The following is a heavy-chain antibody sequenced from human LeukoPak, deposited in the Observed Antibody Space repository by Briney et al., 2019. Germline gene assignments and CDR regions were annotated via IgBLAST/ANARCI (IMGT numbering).Heavy chain of an antibody. Sequence: AAVKVSCKTSGGTFNNSAISWVRQAPGQGLGWLGGIMPLFGTAGYAQKFQGRVTITKDESTRTVYLELTSLTSDDTPVYYCARDVHGDYGSGWFDPWGQGTLVSVSS. CDR1: GGTFNNSA. V-gene: IGHV1-69*05. J-gene: IGHJ5*02. D-gene: IGHD4-17*01. CDR2: IMPLFGTA. CDR3: ARDVHGDYGSGWFDP.